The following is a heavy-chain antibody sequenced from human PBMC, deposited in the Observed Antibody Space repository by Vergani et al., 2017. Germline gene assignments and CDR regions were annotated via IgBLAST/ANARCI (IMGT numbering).Heavy chain of an antibody. CDR2: ISSSSSTI. Sequence: EVQLVESGGGLVQPGGSLRLSCAASGFTFSSYSMNWVRLAPGKGLEWVSYISSSSSTIYYADSVKGRFTSSRDNAKNSLYLQMNSLRAEDTAVYYCALMGSGERFDYWGQGTLVTVSA. CDR3: ALMGSGERFDY. D-gene: IGHD3-10*01. V-gene: IGHV3-48*04. CDR1: GFTFSSYS. J-gene: IGHJ4*02.